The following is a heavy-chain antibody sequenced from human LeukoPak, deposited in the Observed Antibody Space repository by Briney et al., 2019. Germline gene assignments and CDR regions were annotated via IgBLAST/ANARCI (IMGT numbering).Heavy chain of an antibody. CDR1: GGSFSGYY. CDR3: ARLVTMIVVVITPYYYYYMDV. V-gene: IGHV4-34*01. D-gene: IGHD3-22*01. CDR2: INHSGST. Sequence: PSETLSLTCAVYGGSFSGYYWSWIRQPPGKGLEWIGEINHSGSTNYNPSLKSRVTISVDTSKNQFSLKLSSVTAADTAVYYCARLVTMIVVVITPYYYYYMDVWGKGTTVTVSS. J-gene: IGHJ6*03.